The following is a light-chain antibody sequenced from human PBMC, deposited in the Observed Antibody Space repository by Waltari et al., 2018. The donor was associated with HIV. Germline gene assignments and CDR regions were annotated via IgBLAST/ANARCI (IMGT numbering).Light chain of an antibody. J-gene: IGLJ3*02. CDR2: DAT. CDR3: YSYAGGYMV. Sequence: QSALTQPPSVSGSPGQSVTIFCTGTSSDVGVYDYVSWYQQHPGEALKLMLYDATRPPSGVPDRFSASKSGNSASLTSSGLQADDAADYFYYSYAGGYMVFGGGTKLTVL. V-gene: IGLV2-11*01. CDR1: SSDVGVYDY.